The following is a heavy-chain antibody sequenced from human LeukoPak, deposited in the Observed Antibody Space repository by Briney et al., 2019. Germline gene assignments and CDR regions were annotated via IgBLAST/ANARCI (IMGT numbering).Heavy chain of an antibody. D-gene: IGHD3-10*01. CDR3: ARVHYYGSGSYGMDV. CDR2: IWYDGSNK. CDR1: GFTFSSYG. Sequence: GGSLRLSCAASGFTFSSYGKHWIRQAPGKGLEWVAVIWYDGSNKYYADSVKGRFTIPRDNSKNTLYLQMNSLRAEDTAVYYCARVHYYGSGSYGMDVWGQGTTVTVSS. J-gene: IGHJ6*02. V-gene: IGHV3-33*01.